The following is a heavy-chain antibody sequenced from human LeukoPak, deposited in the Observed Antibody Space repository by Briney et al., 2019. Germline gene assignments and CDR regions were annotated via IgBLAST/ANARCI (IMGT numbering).Heavy chain of an antibody. Sequence: GSLRLSCVASGFSFSRYYMHWVRQAPGKGLEWISYISSSGSTIYYVDSVKGRFTISRDNAKNSLYLQMNSLRAEDTAVYYCARVSSGWYHWFDPWGQGTLVTVSS. CDR1: GFSFSRYY. D-gene: IGHD6-19*01. V-gene: IGHV3-48*03. CDR3: ARVSSGWYHWFDP. CDR2: ISSSGSTI. J-gene: IGHJ5*02.